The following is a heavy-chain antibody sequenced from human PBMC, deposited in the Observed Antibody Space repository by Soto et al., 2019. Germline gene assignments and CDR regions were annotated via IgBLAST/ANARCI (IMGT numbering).Heavy chain of an antibody. CDR2: IKQDGSEE. V-gene: IGHV3-7*01. Sequence: EVKLAQSGGGLVRPGGSLRLSCVASEFTFTNYWMTWVRQAPGKGLEWVANIKQDGSEEYYVDSVRGRFTIARDNADNSLFLQMTSLRAEDTAIYYCARAYQYDSSFGAFDIWGQGTMVTVSS. D-gene: IGHD3-22*01. CDR1: EFTFTNYW. CDR3: ARAYQYDSSFGAFDI. J-gene: IGHJ3*02.